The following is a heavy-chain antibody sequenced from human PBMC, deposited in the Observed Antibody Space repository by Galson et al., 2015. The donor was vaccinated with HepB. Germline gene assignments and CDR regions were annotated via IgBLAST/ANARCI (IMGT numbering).Heavy chain of an antibody. J-gene: IGHJ4*02. CDR3: ARGTPCNFDTSGYFPLYYLDY. CDR2: IYGGGSP. D-gene: IGHD3-22*01. V-gene: IGHV3-66*02. Sequence: SLRLSCAASGFTVSSNYMSWVRQAPGKGLEWVSVIYGGGSPYYADSVKGRFSISRDNSKNTLSLQMSSLRAEDTAVYYCARGTPCNFDTSGYFPLYYLDYWGQGTLVTVSS. CDR1: GFTVSSNY.